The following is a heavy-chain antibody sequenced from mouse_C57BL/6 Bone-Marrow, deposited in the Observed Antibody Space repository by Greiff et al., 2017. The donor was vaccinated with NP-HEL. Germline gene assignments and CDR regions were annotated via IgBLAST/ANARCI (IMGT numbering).Heavy chain of an antibody. CDR3: ARGSYYGSSYGYFDV. D-gene: IGHD1-1*01. CDR2: ISSGGSYT. CDR1: GFTFSSYG. J-gene: IGHJ1*03. V-gene: IGHV5-6*01. Sequence: EVMLVESGGDLVKPGGSLKLSCAASGFTFSSYGMSWVRQTPDKRLEWVATISSGGSYTYYPDSVKGRFTSSRDNAKNTLYLQMSSLKSEDTAMYYCARGSYYGSSYGYFDVWGTGTTVTVSS.